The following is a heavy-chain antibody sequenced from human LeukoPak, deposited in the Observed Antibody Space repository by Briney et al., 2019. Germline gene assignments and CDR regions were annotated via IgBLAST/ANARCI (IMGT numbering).Heavy chain of an antibody. J-gene: IGHJ5*02. CDR3: AREGSYCSSTSCYGKWFDP. CDR1: GGSISSYY. CDR2: IYYSGST. D-gene: IGHD2-2*01. V-gene: IGHV4-59*01. Sequence: SETPSLTCTVSGGSISSYYWSWIRQPPGKGLEWIGYIYYSGSTNYNPSLKSRVTISVDTSKNQFSLKLSSVTAADTAVYYCAREGSYCSSTSCYGKWFDPWGQGTLVTVSS.